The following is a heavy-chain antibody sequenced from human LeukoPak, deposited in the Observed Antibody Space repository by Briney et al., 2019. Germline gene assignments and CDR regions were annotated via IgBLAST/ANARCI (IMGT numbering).Heavy chain of an antibody. Sequence: GGSLRLSCAASGFTFSSYGMSWVRQAPGKGLEWISAISGSGGSTYYADSVKGRFTISRDNSKNTLYLQMNSLRAEDTAVYYCAKDEGPGTWHPFDYWGQGTLVTVSS. CDR2: ISGSGGST. J-gene: IGHJ4*02. D-gene: IGHD3-10*01. CDR3: AKDEGPGTWHPFDY. V-gene: IGHV3-23*01. CDR1: GFTFSSYG.